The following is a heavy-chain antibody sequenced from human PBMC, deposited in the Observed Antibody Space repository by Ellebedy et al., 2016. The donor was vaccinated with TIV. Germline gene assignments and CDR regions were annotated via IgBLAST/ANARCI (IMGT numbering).Heavy chain of an antibody. V-gene: IGHV1-18*04. Sequence: ASVKVSCXASGYTFTSYGISWVRQAPGQGLEWMGWISAYNGNTNYAQKLQGRVTMTTDTSTSTAYMELRSLRSDDTAVYYCARDRPDYHGIPSATRPYNWFDPWGQGTLVTVSS. CDR1: GYTFTSYG. D-gene: IGHD4/OR15-4a*01. CDR3: ARDRPDYHGIPSATRPYNWFDP. CDR2: ISAYNGNT. J-gene: IGHJ5*02.